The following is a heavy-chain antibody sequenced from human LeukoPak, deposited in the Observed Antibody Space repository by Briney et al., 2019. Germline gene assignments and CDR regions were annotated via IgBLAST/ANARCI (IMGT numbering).Heavy chain of an antibody. CDR3: ARRAGAYSPPYDY. CDR2: IYSDNT. D-gene: IGHD4/OR15-4a*01. V-gene: IGHV3-53*01. Sequence: GGSLRLSCAASGFIVSDNYVTWVRQAPGKGLEWVSFIYSDNTHYSDSVKGRFTISRDNSKNTLYLQMNSLRAEDTAVYYCARRAGAYSPPYDYWGQGTLVTVSS. J-gene: IGHJ4*02. CDR1: GFIVSDNY.